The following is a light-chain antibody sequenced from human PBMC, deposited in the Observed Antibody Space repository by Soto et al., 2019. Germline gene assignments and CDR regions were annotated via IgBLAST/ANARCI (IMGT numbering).Light chain of an antibody. V-gene: IGKV3-20*01. CDR3: QQYNSYPWT. CDR2: GAS. Sequence: EIVLTQSPGTLSLSPGARATLSCRASQSVTNNYLAWYQQKPGQAPRLLIYGASTRATGIPDRFSGSGSGTDFTLTISRLEPEDFATYYCQQYNSYPWTFGQGTKVEIK. J-gene: IGKJ1*01. CDR1: QSVTNNY.